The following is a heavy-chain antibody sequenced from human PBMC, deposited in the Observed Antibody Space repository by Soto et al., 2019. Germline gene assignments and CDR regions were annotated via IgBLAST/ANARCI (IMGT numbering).Heavy chain of an antibody. V-gene: IGHV4-30-2*01. CDR1: GGSISSGGYS. CDR3: ARGALRFLEWFAIDP. J-gene: IGHJ5*02. Sequence: QLQLQESGSGLVKPSQTLSLTCAVSGGSISSGGYSWSWIRQPPGKGLEWIGYIYHSGSTYYNPSLQRRVTISVDRSKNQFSLQLSSVTAADTAVYYCARGALRFLEWFAIDPWGQGTLVTVSS. D-gene: IGHD3-3*01. CDR2: IYHSGST.